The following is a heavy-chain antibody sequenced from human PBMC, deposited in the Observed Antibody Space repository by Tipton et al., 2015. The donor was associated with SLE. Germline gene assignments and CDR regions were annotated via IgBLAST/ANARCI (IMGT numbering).Heavy chain of an antibody. Sequence: TLSLTCTVSGGSISSYYWSWIRQPPGKGLEWIGYIYYSGSTNYNPSLKSRATISVDTSKNQFSLKLSSVTAADTAVYYCARGKDIVVARDAFDIWGQGTMVTVSS. CDR1: GGSISSYY. CDR2: IYYSGST. CDR3: ARGKDIVVARDAFDI. D-gene: IGHD2-15*01. J-gene: IGHJ3*02. V-gene: IGHV4-59*12.